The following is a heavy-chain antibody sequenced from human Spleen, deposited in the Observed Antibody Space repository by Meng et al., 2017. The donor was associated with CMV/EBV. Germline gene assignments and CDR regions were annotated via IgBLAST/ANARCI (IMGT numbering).Heavy chain of an antibody. J-gene: IGHJ4*02. CDR3: ASGYSSGWSFDY. D-gene: IGHD6-13*01. Sequence: GGSLRLSCKSSGYRLTTIYWIAWVRQTPEKGLEWMCFIYPSDSETRYNPSFQGQVTISADKSINTAYLQWDSLKASDTAIYYCASGYSSGWSFDYWGQGTLVTVSS. CDR1: GYRLTTIYW. V-gene: IGHV5-51*01. CDR2: IYPSDSET.